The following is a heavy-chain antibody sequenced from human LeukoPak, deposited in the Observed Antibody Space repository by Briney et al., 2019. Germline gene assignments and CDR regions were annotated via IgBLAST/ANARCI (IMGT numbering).Heavy chain of an antibody. CDR1: GLTSSSHW. D-gene: IGHD1-7*01. CDR2: INSDGSTT. J-gene: IGHJ5*02. Sequence: GGSLRLSCAASGLTSSSHWIHWVRHAPGKGLVWVSRINSDGSTTSYADSVKGRFTISRDNSKNTLYLQMNSLRAEDTAVYYCAKDAGLELGSWFDPWGQGTLVTVSS. V-gene: IGHV3-74*01. CDR3: AKDAGLELGSWFDP.